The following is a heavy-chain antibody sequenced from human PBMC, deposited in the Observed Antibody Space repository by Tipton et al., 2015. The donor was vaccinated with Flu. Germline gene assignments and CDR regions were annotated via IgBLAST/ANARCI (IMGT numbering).Heavy chain of an antibody. V-gene: IGHV3-53*01. CDR2: IFSGAST. Sequence: SLRLSCAASGFTVSSNYMSWVRQAPGRGLEWVSVIFSGASTYYADSVKGRFTISRDNSKNTLYLQMNSLRAEDTAVYYCAKDLSPADGHMITFGGVIARHWGQGTLVTVSS. CDR1: GFTVSSNY. D-gene: IGHD3-16*02. CDR3: AKDLSPADGHMITFGGVIARH. J-gene: IGHJ4*02.